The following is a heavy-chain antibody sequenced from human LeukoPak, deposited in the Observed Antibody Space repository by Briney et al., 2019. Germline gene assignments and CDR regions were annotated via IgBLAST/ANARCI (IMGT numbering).Heavy chain of an antibody. Sequence: SETLSLTCAVYGGSFSGYYWSWIRQPPGKGLEWIGYIYYSGSTYYNPSLKSRVTISVDTSKNQFSLKLSSVTAADTAVYYCARAPYPHFDYWGQGTLVTVSS. J-gene: IGHJ4*02. V-gene: IGHV4-59*08. D-gene: IGHD2-21*01. CDR2: IYYSGST. CDR3: ARAPYPHFDY. CDR1: GGSFSGYY.